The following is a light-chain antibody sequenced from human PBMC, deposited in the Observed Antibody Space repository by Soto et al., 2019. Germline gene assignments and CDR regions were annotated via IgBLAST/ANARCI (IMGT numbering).Light chain of an antibody. CDR3: QQYNNWPPIT. J-gene: IGKJ5*01. V-gene: IGKV3-15*01. CDR1: QSVSSN. CDR2: GAS. Sequence: DIVLTQSPGTLSLSPGDRATLSCRASQSVSSNLAWYQQKPGQAPRLLIYGASTRATGIPARFSGSGSGTEFTLTISSLQSEDFAVYYCQQYNNWPPITFGQGTRLEIK.